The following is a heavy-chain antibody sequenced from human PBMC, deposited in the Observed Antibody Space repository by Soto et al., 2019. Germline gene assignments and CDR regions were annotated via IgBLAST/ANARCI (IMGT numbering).Heavy chain of an antibody. CDR2: ISSSSSYI. V-gene: IGHV3-21*01. J-gene: IGHJ6*03. CDR1: GFTFSSYS. D-gene: IGHD6-6*01. CDR3: ARAPPVIAARPNYYYYMDV. Sequence: GGSLRLSCAASGFTFSSYSMNWVRQAPGKGLEWVSSISSSSSYIYYADSVKGRFTISRDNAKNSLYLQMNSLRAEDTAVYYCARAPPVIAARPNYYYYMDVWGKGTTVTVS.